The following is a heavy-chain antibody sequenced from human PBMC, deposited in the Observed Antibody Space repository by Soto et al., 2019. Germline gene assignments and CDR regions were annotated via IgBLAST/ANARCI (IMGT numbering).Heavy chain of an antibody. CDR3: AREALRWSTSWDFDY. D-gene: IGHD4-17*01. CDR1: GSSIRSYC. CDR2: MYDSGST. V-gene: IGHV4-30-2*01. J-gene: IGHJ4*02. Sequence: SETLSLTCTVSGSSIRSYCWSWIRQPPGKGLEWFGYMYDSGSTYNNPSLKRLVSISVDSSKNQFSLKLRSVPAADTAVYYCAREALRWSTSWDFDYWGQGILVTVSS.